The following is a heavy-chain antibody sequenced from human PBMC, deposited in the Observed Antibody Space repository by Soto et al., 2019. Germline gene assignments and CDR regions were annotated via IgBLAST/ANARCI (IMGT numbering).Heavy chain of an antibody. CDR2: INPSSGST. CDR3: ARDRSVGYCSGGSCYSAAGFDP. D-gene: IGHD2-15*01. Sequence: ASVKVSCKASGYTFTSYYMHWVRQAPGQGLEWMGIINPSSGSTNYAQKFQGRVTMTRDTSISTAYMELSRLRSDDTAVYYCARDRSVGYCSGGSCYSAAGFDPWGQGTLVTVSS. CDR1: GYTFTSYY. V-gene: IGHV1-46*01. J-gene: IGHJ5*02.